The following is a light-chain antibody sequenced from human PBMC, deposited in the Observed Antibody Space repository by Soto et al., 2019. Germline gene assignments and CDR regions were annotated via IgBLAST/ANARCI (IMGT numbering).Light chain of an antibody. CDR2: GNS. J-gene: IGLJ2*01. CDR1: SSNIGAGYD. CDR3: QSYDSSLSGVV. Sequence: QRVLTQPPSVSGAPGQRVTISCTGSSSNIGAGYDVHWYQQLPGTAPKLLIYGNSNRPSGVPDRFSGSKSGTSASLAITGLQAEDEAEYYCQSYDSSLSGVVFGGGTKLTVL. V-gene: IGLV1-40*01.